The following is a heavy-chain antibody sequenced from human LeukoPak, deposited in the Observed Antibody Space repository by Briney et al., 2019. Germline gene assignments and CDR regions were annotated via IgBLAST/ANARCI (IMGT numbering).Heavy chain of an antibody. D-gene: IGHD1-26*01. CDR3: ARDVKWELTNWFDP. CDR2: IIPILGIA. V-gene: IGHV1-69*04. Sequence: ASVKVSCKASGGTFSSYAISWVRQAPGQGLEWMGRIIPILGIANYAQKFQGRVTITADKSTSTAYMELSSLRSEDTAVYYCARDVKWELTNWFDPWGQGTLVTVSS. J-gene: IGHJ5*02. CDR1: GGTFSSYA.